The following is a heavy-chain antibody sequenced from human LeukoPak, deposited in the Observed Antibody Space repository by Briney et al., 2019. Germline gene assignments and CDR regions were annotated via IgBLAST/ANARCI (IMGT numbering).Heavy chain of an antibody. CDR3: ARVLSRCSGGSCYPPAFDY. Sequence: SGPTLVNPTQTLTLTCTFSGFSLSTSGVGVGWIRQPPGKAPEWLALIYWNDDKRYSPSLKSRLTITKDTSKNQVVLTMTNMDPVDTATYYCARVLSRCSGGSCYPPAFDYWGQGTLVTVSS. D-gene: IGHD2-15*01. CDR1: GFSLSTSGVG. V-gene: IGHV2-5*01. J-gene: IGHJ4*02. CDR2: IYWNDDK.